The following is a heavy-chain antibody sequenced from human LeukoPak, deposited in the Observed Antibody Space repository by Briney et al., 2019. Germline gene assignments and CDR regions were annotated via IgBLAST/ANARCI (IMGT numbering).Heavy chain of an antibody. D-gene: IGHD3-3*01. CDR3: ATLSYDVWTGVNWFDP. V-gene: IGHV3-23*01. CDR1: RFIFGGYA. CDR2: IRTSGET. J-gene: IGHJ5*02. Sequence: PGGSLRLSCVASRFIFGGYAISWVRQAPGKGLEWVSGIRTSGETFYAESVKGRFAISRDIPKNTVCLQMNSLRAEDSAVYYCATLSYDVWTGVNWFDPWGQGTLVTVSS.